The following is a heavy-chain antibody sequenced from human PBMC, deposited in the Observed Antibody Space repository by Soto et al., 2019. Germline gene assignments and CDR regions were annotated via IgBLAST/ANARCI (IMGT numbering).Heavy chain of an antibody. Sequence: QVQLVQSGAEVKKPGASVKVSCKASGYTFINYYIHWVRQAPGHGLEWMAIINPTGGSTNYAQKFQGRLTLTIGTSSNTVYWELISLTSEDTAIYCSGRNRAAGDVWGQGTLVSVS. V-gene: IGHV1-46*01. J-gene: IGHJ4*02. CDR1: GYTFINYY. CDR2: INPTGGST. D-gene: IGHD2-8*02. CDR3: GRNRAAGDV.